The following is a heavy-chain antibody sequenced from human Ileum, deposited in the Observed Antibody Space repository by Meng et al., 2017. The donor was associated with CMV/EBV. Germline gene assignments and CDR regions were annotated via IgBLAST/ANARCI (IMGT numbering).Heavy chain of an antibody. D-gene: IGHD1-14*01. Sequence: EVMLVESGGGVVLPGGSLSLSCAASGFILRNYWMQWVRQAPGKGLVWVASISFDGSSTNYADSVKGRFTMSRDNAKNTMYLQMNSVRVDDTAMYYCARTNNADYWGQGTLVTVSS. CDR3: ARTNNADY. J-gene: IGHJ4*02. V-gene: IGHV3-74*02. CDR2: ISFDGSST. CDR1: GFILRNYW.